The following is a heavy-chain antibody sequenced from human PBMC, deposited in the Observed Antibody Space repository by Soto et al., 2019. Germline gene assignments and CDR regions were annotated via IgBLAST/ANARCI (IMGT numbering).Heavy chain of an antibody. V-gene: IGHV4-34*01. CDR2: ICHGGGA. CDR3: AGYSNCWSKHVKH. Sequence: SETLSLTCAVYGGSFSGYCWSWLRQTPGERLEWVGDICHGGGANYNPSLKSRVSFSMDPSKNQFSLKLNSVMAADTAVYFCAGYSNCWSKHVKHWGRGSLVT. D-gene: IGHD6-13*01. J-gene: IGHJ1*01. CDR1: GGSFSGYC.